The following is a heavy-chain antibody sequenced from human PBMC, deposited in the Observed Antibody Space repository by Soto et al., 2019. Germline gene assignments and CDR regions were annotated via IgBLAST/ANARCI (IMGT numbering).Heavy chain of an antibody. D-gene: IGHD5-12*01. CDR1: SGSITSSNW. J-gene: IGHJ4*02. V-gene: IGHV4-4*02. CDR3: ARNRYGGYDFDY. Sequence: QVQLQESGPELVKPSGTLSLTCAVSSGSITSSNWWSWVRQPPGKGLEWIGEVSHSGSTNYIPSLKSRATISVDKSRNQFSLRLNSVTAADTAVYYCARNRYGGYDFDYWGQGTLVTVSS. CDR2: VSHSGST.